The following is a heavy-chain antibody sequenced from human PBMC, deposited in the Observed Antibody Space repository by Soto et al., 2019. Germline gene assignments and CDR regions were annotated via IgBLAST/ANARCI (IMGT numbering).Heavy chain of an antibody. CDR2: IIPIFGTA. J-gene: IGHJ4*02. Sequence: QVQLVQSGAEVKKPGSSVKVSCKASGGTFSSYAISWVRQVPGQGLEWMGGIIPIFGTANYAQKFQGRVTITADKSTSTAYMELSSLRSEDTAVYYCARVPYYYGSGSYYPLDYWGQGTLVTVSS. CDR1: GGTFSSYA. CDR3: ARVPYYYGSGSYYPLDY. D-gene: IGHD3-10*01. V-gene: IGHV1-69*06.